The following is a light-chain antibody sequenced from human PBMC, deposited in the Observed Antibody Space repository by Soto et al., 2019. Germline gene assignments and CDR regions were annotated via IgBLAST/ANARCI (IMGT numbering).Light chain of an antibody. CDR1: SGHSSYI. V-gene: IGLV4-60*03. CDR3: EAWDINTRV. CDR2: LESSGSY. J-gene: IGLJ3*02. Sequence: QPVLTQSSSASASLGSSVKLTCTLSSGHSSYIIAWHQQQPGKAPRYLMKLESSGSYNKGSGVPDRFSGSSSGADRYLTISNLQSEDEADYYCEAWDINTRVFGGGTKVTVL.